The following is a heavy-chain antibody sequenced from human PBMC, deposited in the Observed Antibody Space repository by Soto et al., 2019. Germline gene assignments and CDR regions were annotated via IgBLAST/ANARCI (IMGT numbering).Heavy chain of an antibody. D-gene: IGHD2-8*02. Sequence: VQLLESGGGLVQPGGSLRLSCAASGFTFSSYAMNWVRQTPGEGLEWVSGISDSGGSPYYADSVNGRFTISRDNSKNTLYLQMDSLRAEDTGVYYCARYALGLSPWWYNWFDRWGQGTLVSVSS. CDR3: ARYALGLSPWWYNWFDR. J-gene: IGHJ5*02. V-gene: IGHV3-23*01. CDR1: GFTFSSYA. CDR2: ISDSGGSP.